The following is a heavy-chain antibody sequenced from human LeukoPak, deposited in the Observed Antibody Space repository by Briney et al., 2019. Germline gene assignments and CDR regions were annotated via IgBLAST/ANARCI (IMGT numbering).Heavy chain of an antibody. D-gene: IGHD3-16*02. CDR2: IYYSGST. Sequence: SETLSLTCTVSGGSISSSSYYWGWIRQPPGKGLEWIGSIYYSGSTYYNPSLKSRGTISVDTSKNQFSLKMSSVTAADTAVYYCARGAPAPDYVWGSYRYEFDYWGQGTLVTVSS. J-gene: IGHJ4*02. V-gene: IGHV4-39*01. CDR1: GGSISSSSYY. CDR3: ARGAPAPDYVWGSYRYEFDY.